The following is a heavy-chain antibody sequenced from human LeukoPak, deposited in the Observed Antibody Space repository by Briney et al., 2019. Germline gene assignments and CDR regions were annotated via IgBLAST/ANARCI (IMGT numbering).Heavy chain of an antibody. D-gene: IGHD2-2*01. J-gene: IGHJ4*02. V-gene: IGHV1-69*05. CDR1: GGTFSSYA. CDR2: IIPIFGTA. Sequence: ASVKVSCKASGGTFSSYAIIWVRQAPGQGLEWMGGIIPIFGTANYAQKFQGRVTITTDESTSTAYMELSSLRSEDTAVYYCARGAVAVVPAAMPYYFDYWGQGTLVTVSS. CDR3: ARGAVAVVPAAMPYYFDY.